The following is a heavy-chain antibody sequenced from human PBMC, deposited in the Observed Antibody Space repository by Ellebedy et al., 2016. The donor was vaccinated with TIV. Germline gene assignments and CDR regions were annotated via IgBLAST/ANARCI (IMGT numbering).Heavy chain of an antibody. V-gene: IGHV1-46*01. CDR3: AREWLVRYYYYYYGMDV. D-gene: IGHD6-19*01. J-gene: IGHJ6*02. Sequence: AASVKVSCKASGYTFTSYYMHWVRQAPGQGLEWMGIINPSGGSTSYAQKFQSRVTMTRDTSTSTVYMELSSLRSEDTAVYYCAREWLVRYYYYYYGMDVWGQGTTVTVSS. CDR2: INPSGGST. CDR1: GYTFTSYY.